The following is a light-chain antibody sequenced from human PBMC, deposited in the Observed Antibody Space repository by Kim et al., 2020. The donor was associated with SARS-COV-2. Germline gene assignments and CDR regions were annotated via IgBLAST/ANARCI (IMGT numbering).Light chain of an antibody. CDR2: GNN. Sequence: GVTVSCTGVCSNIGEVYDVNWYQHLPGTAPKLLIYGNNNRPSGVPDRFSGSRSGTSASLAITGLEAEDEADYYCQSYDSRLTTIFGGGTQLTVL. J-gene: IGLJ2*01. CDR1: CSNIGEVYD. CDR3: QSYDSRLTTI. V-gene: IGLV1-40*01.